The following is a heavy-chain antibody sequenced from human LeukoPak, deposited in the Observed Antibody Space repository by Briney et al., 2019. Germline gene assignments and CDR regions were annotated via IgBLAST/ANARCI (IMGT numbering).Heavy chain of an antibody. CDR1: GFTFSSYG. J-gene: IGHJ4*02. CDR2: IWYDGSNK. D-gene: IGHD3-22*01. CDR3: ARDADDSSVFDY. V-gene: IGHV3-33*01. Sequence: GGSLRLSCAASGFTFSSYGMHWVRQAPGKGLEWVAVIWYDGSNKYYADSVKGRLTISRDNSKNTLYLQMNSLRAEDTAVYYCARDADDSSVFDYWGQGTLVTVSS.